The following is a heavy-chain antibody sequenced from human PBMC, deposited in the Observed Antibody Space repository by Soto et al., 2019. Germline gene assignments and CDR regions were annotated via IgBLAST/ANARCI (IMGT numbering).Heavy chain of an antibody. CDR1: GCVFKDYG. D-gene: IGHD5-18*01. CDR2: LWFDLSHK. J-gene: IGHJ3*01. V-gene: IGHV3-33*03. CDR3: ARRSGYSDAFDL. Sequence: LRRSGPASGCVFKDYGVYWVRQAPGKGLEWVALLWFDLSHKYYGDSVKGRFAISRDTSKNTVYLQMSSLRAEDTAVYFCARRSGYSDAFDLWGQGTKVTVSS.